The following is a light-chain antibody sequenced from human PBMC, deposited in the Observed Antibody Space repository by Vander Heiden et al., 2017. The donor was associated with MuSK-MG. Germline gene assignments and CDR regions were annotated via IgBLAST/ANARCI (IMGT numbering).Light chain of an antibody. CDR1: KSLLHSNGYNY. CDR2: LGS. Sequence: DIVMTPSPLSLPVPPGEPASIACRSSKSLLHSNGYNYLEWYQQKPGQSPQLLIYLGSNRASGVPERFSGSGSGTDLTLKISRVEAEDVGVYYCRQALQTPRTFGKGTKVEIK. V-gene: IGKV2-28*01. CDR3: RQALQTPRT. J-gene: IGKJ1*01.